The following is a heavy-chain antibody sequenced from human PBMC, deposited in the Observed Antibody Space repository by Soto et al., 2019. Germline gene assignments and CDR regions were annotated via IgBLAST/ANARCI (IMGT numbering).Heavy chain of an antibody. CDR3: AREGYYSGSESYSPPRYYGMDV. CDR2: ISDYNGNT. J-gene: IGHJ6*02. V-gene: IGHV1-18*01. CDR1: GYSFTTYG. Sequence: QVQLVQSGAEVKKPGASVKVSCKASGYSFTTYGISWVRQAPGQGLEWMGWISDYNGNTNYEKKFQGRVTMTTDTSTRTASMELKSLRSDDTAVYYCAREGYYSGSESYSPPRYYGMDVWGQGTTVTVS. D-gene: IGHD3-10*01.